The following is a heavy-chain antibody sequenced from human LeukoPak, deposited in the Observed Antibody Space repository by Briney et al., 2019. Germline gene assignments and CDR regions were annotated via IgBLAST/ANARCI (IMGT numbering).Heavy chain of an antibody. CDR2: INPNSGGT. D-gene: IGHD2-2*01. CDR1: GYTFTGYY. V-gene: IGHV1-2*02. J-gene: IGHJ4*02. CDR3: AREVDCSSPSCQLDY. Sequence: ASVKVSCKASGYTFTGYYMHWVRQAPGQGLEWMAWINPNSGGTNYAQKSQGRVTMTRDTSITTAYLELSSLRSDDTAVYYCAREVDCSSPSCQLDYWGQGTLVTVSS.